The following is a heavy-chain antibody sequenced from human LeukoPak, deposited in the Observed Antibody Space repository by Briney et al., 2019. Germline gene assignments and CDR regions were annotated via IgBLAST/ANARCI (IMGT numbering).Heavy chain of an antibody. CDR2: INPSGGST. CDR1: GYTFTSYY. V-gene: IGHV1-46*01. CDR3: ARGGYCSGGSCYYRPRNWFDP. Sequence: ASVKVSCKASGYTFTSYYMHWVRQAPGQGLEWMGIINPSGGSTSYAQKFQGRVTMTRDTSTSIVYMELSSLRSEDTAVYYCARGGYCSGGSCYYRPRNWFDPWGQGTLVTVSS. D-gene: IGHD2-15*01. J-gene: IGHJ5*02.